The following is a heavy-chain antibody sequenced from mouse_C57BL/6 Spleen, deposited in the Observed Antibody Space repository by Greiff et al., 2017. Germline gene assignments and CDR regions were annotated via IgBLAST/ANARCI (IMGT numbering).Heavy chain of an antibody. CDR3: ARSLITTVASMDY. Sequence: QVQLQQPGAELVKPGASVTLSCKASGYTFTSYWMHWVKQRPGQGLEWIGMIHPNSGSTNYNEKFKSKATLTVDKSSSTAYMQLSSLTSEDSAVYYCARSLITTVASMDYWGQGTSVTVSS. V-gene: IGHV1-64*01. J-gene: IGHJ4*01. CDR1: GYTFTSYW. CDR2: IHPNSGST. D-gene: IGHD1-1*01.